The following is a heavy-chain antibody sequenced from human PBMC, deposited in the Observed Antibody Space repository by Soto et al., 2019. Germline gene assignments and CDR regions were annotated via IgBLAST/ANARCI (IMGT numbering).Heavy chain of an antibody. D-gene: IGHD3-3*02. CDR1: GFTFSTYA. CDR3: ARGYINIDQ. J-gene: IGHJ1*01. V-gene: IGHV3-23*01. Sequence: GGSLRLSCVGSGFTFSTYAMSWVRQAPGKGLEWVSSISGSGDTTYYTDSVKGRFAISRDNSKNTLYLQMSSLRAEDTAGYYCARGYINIDQWGQGAMVTVPP. CDR2: ISGSGDTT.